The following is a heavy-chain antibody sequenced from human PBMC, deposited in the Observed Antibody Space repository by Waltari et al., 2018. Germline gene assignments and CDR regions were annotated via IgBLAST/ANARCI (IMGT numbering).Heavy chain of an antibody. CDR1: GYPFTGYN. J-gene: IGHJ5*02. V-gene: IGHV1-2*06. Sequence: QVQLVQSGAEVKKPGASVKVSCKASGYPFTGYNIHGVRQAPGKGLEWMGRINPNSGGTNYAQKFQGRVTMTSDTSISTAYMDLSRLRSDDTAVYYCARSYCSGGSCYEGSTNWFDPWGQGTLVTVSS. CDR2: INPNSGGT. D-gene: IGHD2-15*01. CDR3: ARSYCSGGSCYEGSTNWFDP.